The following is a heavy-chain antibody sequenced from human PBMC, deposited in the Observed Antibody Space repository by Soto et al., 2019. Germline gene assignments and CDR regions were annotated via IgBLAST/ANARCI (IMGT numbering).Heavy chain of an antibody. J-gene: IGHJ4*02. CDR1: GGSISSSSYY. Sequence: SETLSLTCTVSGGSISSSSYYWGWIRQPPGKGLEWIGSIYYSGSTYYNPSLKSRVTISVDTSKNQFSLKLSSVTAADTAVYYCARTYSSSWYDYWGQGTLVTVSS. CDR2: IYYSGST. CDR3: ARTYSSSWYDY. V-gene: IGHV4-39*01. D-gene: IGHD6-13*01.